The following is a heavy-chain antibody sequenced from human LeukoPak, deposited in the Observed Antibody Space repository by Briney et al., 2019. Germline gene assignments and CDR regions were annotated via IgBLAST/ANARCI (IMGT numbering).Heavy chain of an antibody. CDR1: GGSISSGSYY. CDR2: IYTSGST. Sequence: SQTLSLTCTVSGGSISSGSYYWSWIRQPAGKGLEWIGRIYTSGSTNYNPSLKSRVTISVDTSKNQFSLKLSSVTAADTAVYFCARGNTVRGMSKHYYVDVWGKGTTVTVSS. J-gene: IGHJ6*03. D-gene: IGHD3-10*01. V-gene: IGHV4-61*02. CDR3: ARGNTVRGMSKHYYVDV.